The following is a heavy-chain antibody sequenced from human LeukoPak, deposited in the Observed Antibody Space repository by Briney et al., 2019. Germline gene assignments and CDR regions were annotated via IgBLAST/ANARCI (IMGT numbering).Heavy chain of an antibody. Sequence: PGRSLRLSCTTSGFTFGDYAMSWFRQAPGKGLEWVGFIRSKIYGGAIEYAASVKGRFTISRDDSKSIAYLQMNSLRIEDTGLYYCARDQLGGDPGDYYYYYMDVWGEGTTVTVSS. D-gene: IGHD2-21*01. CDR1: GFTFGDYA. CDR3: ARDQLGGDPGDYYYYYMDV. V-gene: IGHV3-49*03. J-gene: IGHJ6*03. CDR2: IRSKIYGGAI.